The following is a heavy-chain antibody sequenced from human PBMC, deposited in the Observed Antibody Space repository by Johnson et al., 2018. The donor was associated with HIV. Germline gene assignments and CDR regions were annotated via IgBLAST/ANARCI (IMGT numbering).Heavy chain of an antibody. J-gene: IGHJ3*02. CDR2: ISHDESTE. CDR3: TTAELGWTGLGAFDI. V-gene: IGHV3-30*03. Sequence: QVQLVESGGGVVQPGKSLRLSCAASGFSFSTYDMHWVRQAPGKGLEWVAFISHDESTEYYADSVKGRFTIPRDNSKNTLYLQMNSLKTEDTAVYYCTTAELGWTGLGAFDIWGQGTMVTVSS. CDR1: GFSFSTYD. D-gene: IGHD3/OR15-3a*01.